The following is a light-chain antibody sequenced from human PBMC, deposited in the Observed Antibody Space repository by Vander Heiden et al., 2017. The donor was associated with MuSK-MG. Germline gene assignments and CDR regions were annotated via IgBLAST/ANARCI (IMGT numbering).Light chain of an antibody. CDR1: QGIGNW. J-gene: IGKJ3*01. CDR2: GAF. CDR3: QQATGSPFA. V-gene: IGKV1-12*02. Sequence: DIQMTQSPSSVSASVGDRVTITCRASQGIGNWLAWYQQKPGKAPKLLIYGAFTLQSGVPSRFSGSESGTDFALTISSLQPDDIATYYCQQATGSPFAFGPGTTVDVK.